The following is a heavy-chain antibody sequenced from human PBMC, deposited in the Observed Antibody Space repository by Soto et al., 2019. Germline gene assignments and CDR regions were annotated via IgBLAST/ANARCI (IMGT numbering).Heavy chain of an antibody. CDR3: AKDRYFDSYDCDY. D-gene: IGHD3-9*01. CDR1: GFTFTAYA. CDR2: ISYAGNNK. Sequence: QVPLVESGGGVVQPGRSLRLSCAASGFTFTAYAMHWVRQAPGKGLEWVAVISYAGNNKHYADSVKGRLTISRDNSKNTLYLQMSSLRAEDTAVYYCAKDRYFDSYDCDYWGQGNLVTVSS. V-gene: IGHV3-30-3*01. J-gene: IGHJ4*02.